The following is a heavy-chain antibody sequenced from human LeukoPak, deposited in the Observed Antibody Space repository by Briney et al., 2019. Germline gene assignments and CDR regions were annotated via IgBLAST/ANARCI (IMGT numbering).Heavy chain of an antibody. V-gene: IGHV3-74*01. D-gene: IGHD6-19*01. CDR3: ARIAVAGLLRDY. CDR2: INSDGSST. J-gene: IGHJ4*02. Sequence: GGSLRLSCAASGFTFSSYWMHWVRQAPGKGLVWVSRINSDGSSTSYADSVKGRFTISRDNAKNTLYLQMNSLRAEDTAVYYCARIAVAGLLRDYWGQGTLVTVST. CDR1: GFTFSSYW.